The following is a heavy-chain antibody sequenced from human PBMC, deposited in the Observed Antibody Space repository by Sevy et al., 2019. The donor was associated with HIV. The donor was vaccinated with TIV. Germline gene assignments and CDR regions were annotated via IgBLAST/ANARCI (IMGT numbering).Heavy chain of an antibody. D-gene: IGHD6-19*01. J-gene: IGHJ4*02. CDR1: GFTFSSYS. Sequence: GGSLRLSCAASGFTFSSYSMDWVRQAPGKGLEWVSSISSSSSYIYYADSVKGRFTISRDNAKNSLYLQMNSLRAEDTAVYYCARDGHSSGWGNWGQGTLVTVSS. CDR3: ARDGHSSGWGN. V-gene: IGHV3-21*01. CDR2: ISSSSSYI.